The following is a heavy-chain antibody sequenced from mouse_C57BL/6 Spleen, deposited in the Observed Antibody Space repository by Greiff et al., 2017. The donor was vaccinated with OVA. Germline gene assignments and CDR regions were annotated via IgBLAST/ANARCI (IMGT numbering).Heavy chain of an antibody. J-gene: IGHJ4*01. CDR3: ARKTTVVERDYAMDY. CDR2: IYPRSGNT. Sequence: VQLQQSGAELARPGASVKLSCKASGYTFTSYGISWVKQRTGQGLEWIGEIYPRSGNTYYNEKFKGKATLTADKSSSTAYMELRSLTSEDSAVYFCARKTTVVERDYAMDYWGQGTSVTVSS. D-gene: IGHD1-1*01. CDR1: GYTFTSYG. V-gene: IGHV1-81*01.